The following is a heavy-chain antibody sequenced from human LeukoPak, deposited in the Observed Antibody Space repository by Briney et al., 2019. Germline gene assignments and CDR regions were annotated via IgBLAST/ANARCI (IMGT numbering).Heavy chain of an antibody. V-gene: IGHV3-48*04. CDR2: ISSSGSTI. CDR3: ARDSNRYYYDSSGYFLFDY. D-gene: IGHD3-22*01. J-gene: IGHJ4*02. Sequence: GGSLRLSCAASGFTFSSYSMNWVRQAPGKGLEWVSYISSSGSTIYYADSVKGRFTISRDNAKNSLYLQMNSLRAEDTAVYYCARDSNRYYYDSSGYFLFDYWGQGTLVTVSS. CDR1: GFTFSSYS.